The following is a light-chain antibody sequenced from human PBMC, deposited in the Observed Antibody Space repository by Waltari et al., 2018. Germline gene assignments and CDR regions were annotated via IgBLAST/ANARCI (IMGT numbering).Light chain of an antibody. Sequence: DIQMTQSPSTLSASVGDRVTITCRASQRITDWLAWYQPKPGKAPKLLIYKASNLESGVPSRFSGSGSGTEFTLTISSLQPEDFATYICQQYDNYGYTFGQGTKLEIK. V-gene: IGKV1-5*03. J-gene: IGKJ2*01. CDR3: QQYDNYGYT. CDR1: QRITDW. CDR2: KAS.